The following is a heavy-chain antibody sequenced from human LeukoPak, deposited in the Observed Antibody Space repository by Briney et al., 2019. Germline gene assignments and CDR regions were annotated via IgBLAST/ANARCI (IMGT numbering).Heavy chain of an antibody. J-gene: IGHJ6*03. CDR2: INHSGST. V-gene: IGHV4-34*01. D-gene: IGHD6-6*01. CDR1: GGSFSGYY. Sequence: SETLSLTCAVHGGSFSGYYWSWIRQPPGKGLEWIGEINHSGSTNYNPSLKSRVTISVDTSKNQFSLKLSSVTAADTAVYYCGRLPYSSSPYYYYYMDVWGKGTTVTVSS. CDR3: GRLPYSSSPYYYYYMDV.